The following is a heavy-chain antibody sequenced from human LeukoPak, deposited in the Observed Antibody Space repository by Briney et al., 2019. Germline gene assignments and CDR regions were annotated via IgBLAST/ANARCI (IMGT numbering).Heavy chain of an antibody. CDR3: ARDRLAAGGSGA. CDR2: INPNSGGT. CDR1: GYTFTGYS. D-gene: IGHD6-13*01. J-gene: IGHJ5*02. V-gene: IGHV1-2*06. Sequence: ASVKVSCKASGYTFTGYSMHRVRQAPGQGLEWMGRINPNSGGTNYAQKFQGRVTMTRDMSISTAYMELSSLRSDDTAVYYCARDRLAAGGSGAWGQGTLVTVSS.